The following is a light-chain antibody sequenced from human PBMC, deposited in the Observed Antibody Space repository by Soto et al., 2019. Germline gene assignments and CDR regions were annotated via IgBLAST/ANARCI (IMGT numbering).Light chain of an antibody. J-gene: IGKJ1*01. Sequence: DIQMTQSPSTLSASVGDRVTITCRASQSISGWLAWYQQKPGKAPKLLIYKASSVESGVPSRFSGSGSETDFTLTISSLQPDDFAPYCCQQYNTYPWTFGQGTKVEIK. V-gene: IGKV1-5*03. CDR3: QQYNTYPWT. CDR1: QSISGW. CDR2: KAS.